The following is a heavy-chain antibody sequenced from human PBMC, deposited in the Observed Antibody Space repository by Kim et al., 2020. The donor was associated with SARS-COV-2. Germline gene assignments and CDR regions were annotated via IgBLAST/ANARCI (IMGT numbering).Heavy chain of an antibody. D-gene: IGHD1-26*01. J-gene: IGHJ6*02. CDR1: GYSFADYW. CDR2: IYPGESEI. V-gene: IGHV5-51*01. Sequence: GESLKISCKGSGYSFADYWLAWVRQMPGKGLEWMGVIYPGESEIRYSPSFEGQVTIPADKSTSTAYLQWRSLKASDTGVYYCARRGIVVRHSFGMDVWGQGTTVTVSS. CDR3: ARRGIVVRHSFGMDV.